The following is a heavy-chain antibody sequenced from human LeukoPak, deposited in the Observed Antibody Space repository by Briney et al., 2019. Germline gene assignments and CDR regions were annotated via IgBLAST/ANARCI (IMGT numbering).Heavy chain of an antibody. CDR3: ARPRMGYYFDY. CDR2: INSDGSST. CDR1: GFTFSSYW. J-gene: IGHJ4*02. V-gene: IGHV3-74*01. Sequence: GGSLRLSCAGSGFTFSSYWMYWVRQAPGKGLVWVSRINSDGSSTSYADSVKGRFTISRDNAKNTLYLQMNSLRAEDTAVYYCARPRMGYYFDYWGQGTLVTVSS. D-gene: IGHD2-2*01.